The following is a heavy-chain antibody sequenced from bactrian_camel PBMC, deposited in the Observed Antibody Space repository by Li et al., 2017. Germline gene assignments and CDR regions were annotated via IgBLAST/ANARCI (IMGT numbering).Heavy chain of an antibody. CDR1: GFTFTNYW. V-gene: IGHV3S26*01. Sequence: HVQLVESGGGLVQPGGSLRLSCAASGFTFTNYWMHWVRQGPGKGLEWVAAFDSDGTTSYADAVKGRFTASKDKPKNTLYLQMDSLKPEDSAMYYCAAGGRTTCAVATMNVSDFNYWGQGTQVTVS. CDR2: FDSDGTT. CDR3: AAGGRTTCAVATMNVSDFNY. D-gene: IGHD4*01. J-gene: IGHJ6*01.